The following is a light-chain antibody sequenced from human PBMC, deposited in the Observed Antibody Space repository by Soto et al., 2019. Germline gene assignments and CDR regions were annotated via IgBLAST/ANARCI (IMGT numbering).Light chain of an antibody. J-gene: IGLJ6*01. CDR3: TSYTSKTTGV. Sequence: QSALTQPASVSGAPGQSITISCTGTSSDVGGYNYVSWYQQHPGKAPKLIIYEGSNRPSGGSNRFSGSKSGNTASLTISGLQAEDEADYYCTSYTSKTTGVFGTGTQLTVL. CDR2: EGS. V-gene: IGLV2-14*01. CDR1: SSDVGGYNY.